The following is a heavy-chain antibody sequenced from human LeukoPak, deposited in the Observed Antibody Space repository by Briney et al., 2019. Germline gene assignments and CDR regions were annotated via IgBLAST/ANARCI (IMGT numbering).Heavy chain of an antibody. D-gene: IGHD3-22*01. Sequence: ASVKVSCKASGYIFTGYYMHWVRQAPGQGLEWMGWINPNSGGTNYAQKFQGRLTMTRDTSISTAYMELSSLRSDDTAVYFCARDKHDSRGYSDAFDIWGQGTMVTVSS. J-gene: IGHJ3*02. CDR3: ARDKHDSRGYSDAFDI. V-gene: IGHV1-2*02. CDR1: GYIFTGYY. CDR2: INPNSGGT.